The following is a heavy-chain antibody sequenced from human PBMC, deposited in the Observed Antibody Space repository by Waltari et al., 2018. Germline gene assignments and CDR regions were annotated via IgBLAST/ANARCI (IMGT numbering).Heavy chain of an antibody. CDR1: GFHIGREHY. V-gene: IGHV4-38-2*01. J-gene: IGHJ5*02. CDR3: ARLSPYTSSGDFFDP. CDR2: TYHSGSA. Sequence: QVQLQESGPRLVKPSETLSLTCSCSGFHIGREHYWAWVRQSPGEGLVWIGSTYHSGSADYNPSLKGRVTISVDTSKNQFSLKLTSVTVADSGVYYCARLSPYTSSGDFFDPWGQGALVTVSS. D-gene: IGHD2-21*02.